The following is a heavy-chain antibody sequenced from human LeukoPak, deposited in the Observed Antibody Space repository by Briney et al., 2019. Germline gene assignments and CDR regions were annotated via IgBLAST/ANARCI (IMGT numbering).Heavy chain of an antibody. CDR2: IYYSGST. CDR1: GGSISSGDYY. J-gene: IGHJ3*02. CDR3: ARDAVRAPVELPPDAFDI. V-gene: IGHV4-30-4*01. D-gene: IGHD1-26*01. Sequence: SQTLSLTCTVSGGSISSGDYYWSWIRQPPGKGLEWIGYIYYSGSTYYNPSLKSRVTISVDTSKNQFSLKLSSVTAADTAVYYCARDAVRAPVELPPDAFDIWGQGTMVTVSS.